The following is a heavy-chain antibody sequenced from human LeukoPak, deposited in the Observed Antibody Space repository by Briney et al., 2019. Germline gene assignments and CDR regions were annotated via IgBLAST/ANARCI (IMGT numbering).Heavy chain of an antibody. Sequence: GGSLRLSCVASRFTFSTFSMNWGRQAPGKGLEWVSSISYSGSYIYYADSVKGRFTISRDNAKNSLYLQMNSLRAEDTAVYYCVTDVGFAPVAIPDAFDIWGQGTMVTVSS. CDR3: VTDVGFAPVAIPDAFDI. J-gene: IGHJ3*02. CDR2: ISYSGSYI. D-gene: IGHD2-2*01. V-gene: IGHV3-21*01. CDR1: RFTFSTFS.